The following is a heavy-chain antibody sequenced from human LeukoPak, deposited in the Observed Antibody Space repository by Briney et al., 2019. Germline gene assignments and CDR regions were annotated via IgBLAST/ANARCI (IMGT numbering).Heavy chain of an antibody. CDR1: GGSVSSGSYH. CDR3: ARISLDPLPKAFDI. V-gene: IGHV4-61*01. J-gene: IGHJ3*02. D-gene: IGHD2-21*02. Sequence: PSETLSLTCTVSGGSVSSGSYHWSWIRQPPGKGLEWIGYIHYTGSTYYNPSLKSRVTISVDTSKNQFSLKLSSVTAADTAVYYCARISLDPLPKAFDIWGQGAMVTVSS. CDR2: IHYTGST.